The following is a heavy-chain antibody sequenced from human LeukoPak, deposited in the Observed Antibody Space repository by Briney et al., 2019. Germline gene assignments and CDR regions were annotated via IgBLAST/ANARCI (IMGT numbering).Heavy chain of an antibody. CDR2: IFPGDSDT. D-gene: IGHD4-17*01. V-gene: IGHV5-51*01. CDR3: ARGDYGDFRVFYTLFDY. CDR1: GYSFTTYW. Sequence: GESLKISCKASGYSFTTYWIGWVRQMPGKGLEWMGIIFPGDSDTRYNPSFQGQVTITADKSISTAYLQWSSLKASDTAMYYCARGDYGDFRVFYTLFDYWGQGTLVTVSS. J-gene: IGHJ4*02.